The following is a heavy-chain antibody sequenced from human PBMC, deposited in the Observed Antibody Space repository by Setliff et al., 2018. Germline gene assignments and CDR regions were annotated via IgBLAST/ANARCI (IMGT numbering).Heavy chain of an antibody. CDR1: GYTFTNYG. CDR3: ARAPGTVVVPASRSAFDI. Sequence: GASVKVSCKTSGYTFTNYGINWVRQAPGQGLEWMGWNSAYAQKLQGRVTMTTDTSTSTAYMEVRSLRSDDTAVYYCARAPGTVVVPASRSAFDIWGQGTMVTVSS. J-gene: IGHJ3*02. CDR2: NSAY. V-gene: IGHV1-18*01. D-gene: IGHD2-2*01.